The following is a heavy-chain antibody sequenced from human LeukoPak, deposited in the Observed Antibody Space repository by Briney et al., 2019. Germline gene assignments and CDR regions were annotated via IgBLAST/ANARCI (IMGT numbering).Heavy chain of an antibody. CDR3: ARGYCTSGTCYSGDY. CDR1: GFSFSDHY. J-gene: IGHJ4*02. V-gene: IGHV3-72*01. Sequence: GGSLRLSCAASGFSFSDHYIDWVRQAPGKGLEWIGRSRDKAHSYTTKYAASVKGRFIISRDDSKNSLYLQVNSLKTEDTAVYYCARGYCTSGTCYSGDYWGQGTLVTISS. D-gene: IGHD2-15*01. CDR2: SRDKAHSYTT.